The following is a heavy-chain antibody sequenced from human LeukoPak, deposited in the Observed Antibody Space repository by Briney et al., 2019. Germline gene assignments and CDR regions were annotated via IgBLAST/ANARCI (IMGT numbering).Heavy chain of an antibody. CDR3: APDLRPRNYYSYGMAA. D-gene: IGHD3-3*01. Sequence: PGGPLRLLCAPPGFPHSNHCLSRVRQAPGKGLDRVPNIKQDGSEKYYVDSVRGRFTISRDNAENSLFLQMNSLRAEDTAVYYCAPDLRPRNYYSYGMAAWGKGTTVTASS. CDR2: IKQDGSEK. CDR1: GFPHSNHC. J-gene: IGHJ6*04. V-gene: IGHV3-7*05.